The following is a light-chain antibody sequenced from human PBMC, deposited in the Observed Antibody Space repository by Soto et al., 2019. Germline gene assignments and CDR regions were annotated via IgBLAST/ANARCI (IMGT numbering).Light chain of an antibody. Sequence: DIQMTQSPSTLSGSVGDRVTITCRASQTISSWLAWYQQKPGKAPKLLIYNASTLKSGVPSRFSGSGSGTEFTLTISSLQPDDFATYYCQHYNSYSEALGQGTKVDIK. CDR2: NAS. CDR3: QHYNSYSEA. V-gene: IGKV1-5*03. CDR1: QTISSW. J-gene: IGKJ1*01.